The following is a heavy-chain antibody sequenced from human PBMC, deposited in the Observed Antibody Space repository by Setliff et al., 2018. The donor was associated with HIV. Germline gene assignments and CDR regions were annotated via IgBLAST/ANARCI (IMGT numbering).Heavy chain of an antibody. Sequence: GGSLRLSCAASGFIFSNYWMHWVRQAPGKGLVWVSRINSDGSSISYADSVKGRFTISRDNSKNTLYLQMNSLRAEDTAVYYCARSGYDYAYYFDYWGQGTLVTVSS. CDR3: ARSGYDYAYYFDY. CDR1: GFIFSNYW. J-gene: IGHJ4*02. D-gene: IGHD5-12*01. CDR2: INSDGSSI. V-gene: IGHV3-74*01.